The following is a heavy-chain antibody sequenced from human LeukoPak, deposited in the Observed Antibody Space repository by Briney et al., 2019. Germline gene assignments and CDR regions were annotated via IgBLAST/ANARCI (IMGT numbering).Heavy chain of an antibody. CDR3: AGFTPYYYGSGSEY. D-gene: IGHD3-10*01. V-gene: IGHV2-5*02. Sequence: SGPTLVNPTQTLTLTCTFSGFSLSTSGVGAGWIRQPPGKALEWLALIYWDDDKRYSPSLKSRLTITKDTSKNQVVLTMTNMDPVDTATYYCAGFTPYYYGSGSEYWGQGTLVTVSS. CDR2: IYWDDDK. J-gene: IGHJ4*02. CDR1: GFSLSTSGVG.